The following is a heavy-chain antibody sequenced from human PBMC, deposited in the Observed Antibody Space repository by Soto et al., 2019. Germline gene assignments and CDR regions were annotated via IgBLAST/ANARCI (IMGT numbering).Heavy chain of an antibody. J-gene: IGHJ4*02. Sequence: SETLSLTCTVSGGSISSYYWSWIRQPPGKGLEWIGYIYYSGSTNYNPSLKSRVTISVDTSKNQFSLKLSSVTAADTAVYYCARGGVDSSGYYNDYWGQGTLVTVSS. V-gene: IGHV4-59*01. CDR2: IYYSGST. D-gene: IGHD3-22*01. CDR3: ARGGVDSSGYYNDY. CDR1: GGSISSYY.